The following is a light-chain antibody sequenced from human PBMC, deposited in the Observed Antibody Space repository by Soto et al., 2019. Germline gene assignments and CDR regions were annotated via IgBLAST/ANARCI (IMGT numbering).Light chain of an antibody. J-gene: IGLJ2*01. V-gene: IGLV1-40*01. CDR2: GNT. CDR1: SSNIGSGYD. Sequence: QSVLTQPPSVSGAPGHRVTISCTGSSSNIGSGYDVHWYQQLPGTAPKLLISGNTDRPSGVPDRFSGSKSGTSASLAITGLQTEDEAYYYCPSYDINLGFVVFGGGTKLTVL. CDR3: PSYDINLGFVV.